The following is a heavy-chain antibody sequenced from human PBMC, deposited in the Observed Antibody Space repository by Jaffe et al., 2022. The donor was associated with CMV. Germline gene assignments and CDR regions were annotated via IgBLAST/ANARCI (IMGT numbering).Heavy chain of an antibody. CDR1: GGSISNSY. J-gene: IGHJ5*02. Sequence: QVQLQEAGPGLVKPSETLSLSCTVSGGSISNSYWSWIRQPPGKGLEWIGYIHYSGSINYNPSLKSRVTMSVDRSKNQFSLNLRSVTAADTAVYYCAAFSGYDFRSWGQGTLVTVSS. CDR3: AAFSGYDFRS. CDR2: IHYSGSI. D-gene: IGHD5-12*01. V-gene: IGHV4-59*01.